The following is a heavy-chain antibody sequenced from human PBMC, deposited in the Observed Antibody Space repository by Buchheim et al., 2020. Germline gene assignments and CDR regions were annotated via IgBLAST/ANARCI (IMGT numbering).Heavy chain of an antibody. J-gene: IGHJ6*02. CDR2: IDPSDSST. Sequence: EVQLVQSGAEVKKPGESLRISCKGSGYSFTSYWISWVRQMPGNGLEWMGRIDPSDSSTNYSPSFQGHVTISASNSISPSYLKWSSLKASDTAMYYCALLMGKLRCLRWDYYYGMDVWGQGTT. CDR3: ALLMGKLRCLRWDYYYGMDV. V-gene: IGHV5-10-1*03. CDR1: GYSFTSYW. D-gene: IGHD3-3*01.